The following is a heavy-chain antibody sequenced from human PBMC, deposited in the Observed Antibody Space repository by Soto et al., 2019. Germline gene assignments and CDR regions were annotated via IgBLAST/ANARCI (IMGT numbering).Heavy chain of an antibody. Sequence: GASVKVSCKASGGTFSSYAISWVRQAPGQGLEWMGGIIPIFGTANYAQKFQGRVTITADESTSTAYMELSSLRSEDTAVYYCARLSGYSYGTYYYYGMDVWGQGTTVTV. CDR1: GGTFSSYA. V-gene: IGHV1-69*13. J-gene: IGHJ6*02. D-gene: IGHD5-18*01. CDR2: IIPIFGTA. CDR3: ARLSGYSYGTYYYYGMDV.